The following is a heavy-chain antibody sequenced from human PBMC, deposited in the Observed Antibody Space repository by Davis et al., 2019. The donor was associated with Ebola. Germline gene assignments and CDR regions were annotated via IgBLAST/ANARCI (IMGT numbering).Heavy chain of an antibody. CDR2: MNPNSGNT. CDR1: GYTFTSYD. J-gene: IGHJ3*01. D-gene: IGHD5-18*01. CDR3: ARNVDTAFPL. V-gene: IGHV1-8*01. Sequence: AASVKVSCKASGYTFTSYDINWVRQATGQGLEWMGWMNPNSGNTGYAQKFQGRVTITADKSTSTAYMELSSLRSEDTAVYYCARNVDTAFPLWGQGTMVTVSS.